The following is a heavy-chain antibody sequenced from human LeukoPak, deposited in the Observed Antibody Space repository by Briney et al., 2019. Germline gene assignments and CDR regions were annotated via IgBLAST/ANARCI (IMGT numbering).Heavy chain of an antibody. V-gene: IGHV3-66*02. J-gene: IGHJ4*02. Sequence: HPGGSLRPSCAASGFTFSSYAMSWVRQAPGKGLEWVSVIYNVGTTDYADSVRGRFTISRDNSKNTLYLRMNGLRPEDTAVYYCARENGYCSTTSCPFGHWGQRTLVTVSP. D-gene: IGHD2-2*01. CDR3: ARENGYCSTTSCPFGH. CDR1: GFTFSSYA. CDR2: IYNVGTT.